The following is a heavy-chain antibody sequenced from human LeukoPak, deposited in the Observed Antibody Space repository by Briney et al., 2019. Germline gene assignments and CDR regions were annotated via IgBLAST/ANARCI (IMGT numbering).Heavy chain of an antibody. J-gene: IGHJ5*02. Sequence: GGSLRLSCAASGFTFRTYAMSWVRQAPGKGLEWVSDISGTGSTYYGDSVKGRFTISRDNSKNTLYLQMNSLRVEDSAVYFCAKQYYDIWSGYYQGNWFDTWGQGILVTVSS. CDR1: GFTFRTYA. V-gene: IGHV3-23*01. CDR2: ISGTGST. CDR3: AKQYYDIWSGYYQGNWFDT. D-gene: IGHD3-3*01.